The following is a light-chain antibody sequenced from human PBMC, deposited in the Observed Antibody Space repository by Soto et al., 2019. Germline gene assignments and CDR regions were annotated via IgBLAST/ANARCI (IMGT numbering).Light chain of an antibody. CDR3: SSYTSSSTRV. Sequence: QSVLTQPASLSGSPGQSITISCTGTSSDIGGYNYVSWYQQHPGKAPKLMIYDVSNRPSGVSNRFSGSKSGNTASLTISGLQAEDEAAYYCSSYTSSSTRVFGTGTKVTVL. CDR2: DVS. J-gene: IGLJ1*01. CDR1: SSDIGGYNY. V-gene: IGLV2-14*01.